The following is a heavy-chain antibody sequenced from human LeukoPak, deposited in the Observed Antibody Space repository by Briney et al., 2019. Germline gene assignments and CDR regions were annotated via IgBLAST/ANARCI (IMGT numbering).Heavy chain of an antibody. CDR3: ARGRSYGAA. J-gene: IGHJ5*02. D-gene: IGHD1-26*01. CDR2: IKQDGSEK. CDR1: GLTFSSYW. Sequence: GGSLRLSCAASGLTFSSYWMSWVRQAPGKGLEWVANIKQDGSEKYYVDSVKGRFTISRDNAKNSLYLQMNSLRAEDTAVYYCARGRSYGAAWGQGTLVTVSS. V-gene: IGHV3-7*01.